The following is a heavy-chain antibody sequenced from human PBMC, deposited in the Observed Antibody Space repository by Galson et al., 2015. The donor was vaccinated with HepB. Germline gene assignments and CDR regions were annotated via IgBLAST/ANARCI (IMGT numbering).Heavy chain of an antibody. CDR3: TRGSIVVDYFDS. V-gene: IGHV3-30-3*01. D-gene: IGHD2-15*01. CDR2: ISYDGSNN. CDR1: GFTFSGYT. Sequence: SLRLSCAASGFTFSGYTIHWVRQAPGKGLEWVAAISYDGSNNYYADSVRGRFTISRDNSRNTLFLQMNSLRAEDTAVYYCTRGSIVVDYFDSWGQGTLVTVSS. J-gene: IGHJ4*02.